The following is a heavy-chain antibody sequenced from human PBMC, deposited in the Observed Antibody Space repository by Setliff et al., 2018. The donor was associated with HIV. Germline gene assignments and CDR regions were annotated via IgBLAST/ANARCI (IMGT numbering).Heavy chain of an antibody. CDR3: ATHVLQFLEWLSHFDY. D-gene: IGHD3-3*01. Sequence: SETLSLTCTVSGGSIRSSSYYWGWIRQPQGKGLEWIGSIYYNGNTYYNPSLKSRFTISVDTSKNQFSRKLSPVTAADTSVYYCATHVLQFLEWLSHFDYWGQGTLVTVSS. J-gene: IGHJ4*02. CDR1: GGSIRSSSYY. V-gene: IGHV4-39*01. CDR2: IYYNGNT.